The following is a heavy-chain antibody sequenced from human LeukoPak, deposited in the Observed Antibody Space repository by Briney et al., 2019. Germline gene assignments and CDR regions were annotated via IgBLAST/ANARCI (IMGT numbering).Heavy chain of an antibody. CDR2: VYNTGNT. Sequence: LETLSLTCTVSGASISSNSYCWGWIRQPPAKGLESLANVYNTGNTYYNPSLQSRVSISVDTSKNQISLKLSSVTAADTAVYFCASRYCPHSNYHLVGAYWGQGTLVTVSS. J-gene: IGHJ4*02. CDR3: ASRYCPHSNYHLVGAY. V-gene: IGHV4-39*01. CDR1: GASISSNSYC. D-gene: IGHD2-15*01.